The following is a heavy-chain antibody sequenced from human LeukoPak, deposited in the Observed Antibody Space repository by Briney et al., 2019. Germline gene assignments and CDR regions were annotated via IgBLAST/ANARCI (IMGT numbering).Heavy chain of an antibody. Sequence: ASVKVSCKASGYTFTSYGISWVRQAPGQGLEWMGWISAYNGNTNYAQKLQGRVTMTTDTSTSTAYMELRSLRSDDTAVYYCAREVYGSGSYSFDYWGQGTLVTVSS. V-gene: IGHV1-18*01. CDR1: GYTFTSYG. J-gene: IGHJ4*02. CDR2: ISAYNGNT. D-gene: IGHD3-10*01. CDR3: AREVYGSGSYSFDY.